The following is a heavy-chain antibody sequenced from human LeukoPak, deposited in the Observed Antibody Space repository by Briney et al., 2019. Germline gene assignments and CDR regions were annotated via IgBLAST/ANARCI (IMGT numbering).Heavy chain of an antibody. CDR1: GGSISSSSYY. J-gene: IGHJ3*01. CDR2: IYYSGST. Sequence: KPSETLSLTCTVSGGSISSSSYYWGWIRQPPGKGLEWIGSIYYSGSTYYNPFLKGRVTISVDTSKNQFSLKLSSVTAADTAVYYCASRSIAAAPSRWGQGTMVTVSS. CDR3: ASRSIAAAPSR. V-gene: IGHV4-39*07. D-gene: IGHD6-13*01.